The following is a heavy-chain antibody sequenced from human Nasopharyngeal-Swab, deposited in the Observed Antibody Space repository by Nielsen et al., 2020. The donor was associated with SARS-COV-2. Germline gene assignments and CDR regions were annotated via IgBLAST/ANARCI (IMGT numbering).Heavy chain of an antibody. CDR2: LSGSGGST. Sequence: WIRQPPGKGLEWVSSLSGSGGSTYYADSVKGRFTISRDNSKNTLYLQMNSLRAEDTAVYYCAKDGAGVYYFDYWGQGTLVTVSS. J-gene: IGHJ4*02. V-gene: IGHV3-23*01. D-gene: IGHD1-26*01. CDR3: AKDGAGVYYFDY.